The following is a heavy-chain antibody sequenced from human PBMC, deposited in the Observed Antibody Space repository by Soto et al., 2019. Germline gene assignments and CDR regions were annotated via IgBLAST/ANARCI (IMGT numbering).Heavy chain of an antibody. CDR2: ISYDGSNK. CDR1: GFTFSSYG. J-gene: IGHJ4*02. D-gene: IGHD1-26*01. V-gene: IGHV3-30*18. Sequence: PGGSLRLSCAASGFTFSSYGMHLVRQAPGKGLEWVAVISYDGSNKYYADSVKGRFTISRDNSKNTLYLQMNSLRAEDTAVYYCAHDLREILNAPKDYWGQGTLVTVSS. CDR3: AHDLREILNAPKDY.